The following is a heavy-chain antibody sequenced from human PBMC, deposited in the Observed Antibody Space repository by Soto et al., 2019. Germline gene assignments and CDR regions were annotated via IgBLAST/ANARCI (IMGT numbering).Heavy chain of an antibody. CDR2: ISYDGSNK. CDR1: GFTFSGYG. V-gene: IGHV3-30*18. J-gene: IGHJ6*02. D-gene: IGHD6-19*01. CDR3: AKSLVGAVAGPNYYGMDV. Sequence: HPGGSLRHSCAACGFTFSGYGMHWVRQAPGKGLEWVAVISYDGSNKYYADSVKGRFTISRDNSKNTLYLQMNSLRAEDTAVYYCAKSLVGAVAGPNYYGMDVWGQGTTVTVSS.